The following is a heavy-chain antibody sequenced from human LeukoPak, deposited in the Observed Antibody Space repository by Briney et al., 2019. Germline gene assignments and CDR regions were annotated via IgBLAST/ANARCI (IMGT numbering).Heavy chain of an antibody. CDR3: AKDRTIFGVVINPDAFDI. Sequence: GGSLRLSCAASGFTFDDYAMHWVRQAPGKGLEWVSVISWNSGSIGYADSVKGRFTISRDNAKNSLYLQMNSLRAEDMALYYCAKDRTIFGVVINPDAFDIWGQGTMVTVSS. CDR1: GFTFDDYA. CDR2: ISWNSGSI. V-gene: IGHV3-9*03. D-gene: IGHD3-3*01. J-gene: IGHJ3*02.